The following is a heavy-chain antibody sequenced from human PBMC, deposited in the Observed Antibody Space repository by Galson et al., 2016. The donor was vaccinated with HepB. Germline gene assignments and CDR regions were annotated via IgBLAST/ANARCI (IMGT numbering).Heavy chain of an antibody. CDR1: GGTFSSFA. J-gene: IGHJ4*02. CDR3: AKPRGSHGYFDY. Sequence: SVKVSCKASGGTFSSFAISWVRQAPGQGPEWMGGIMPLYGTPNYAQNFQGRLTITADESTTTAYMELRSLRSEDTAVYYCAKPRGSHGYFDYWGQGTLVTVSS. D-gene: IGHD1-26*01. CDR2: IMPLYGTP. V-gene: IGHV1-69*13.